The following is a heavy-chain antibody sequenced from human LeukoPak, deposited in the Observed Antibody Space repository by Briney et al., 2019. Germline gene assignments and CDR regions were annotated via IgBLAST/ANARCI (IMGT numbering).Heavy chain of an antibody. V-gene: IGHV1-2*02. D-gene: IGHD2-21*01. CDR3: ARADRLHGGPYLIGP. J-gene: IGHJ5*02. CDR2: INPNSGGT. CDR1: GYSFTDYY. Sequence: GVSVKVSCKTSGYSFTDYYMHWVRQAPGQGLEWMGWINPNSGGTSSAQKFQGRVTMTRDTSITTVYMGMSWLTSDDTAIYYCARADRLHGGPYLIGPWGQGTLVTVSS.